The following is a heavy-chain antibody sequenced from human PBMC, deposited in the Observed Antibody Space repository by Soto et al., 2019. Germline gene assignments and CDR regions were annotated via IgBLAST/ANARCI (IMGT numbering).Heavy chain of an antibody. CDR1: GFTFSTYA. CDR2: ITGGDNTK. Sequence: EVQLVESGGGLVQPGGSLRLSCAASGFTFSTYAMNWVRQAPGKGLEGVSYITGGDNTKYYSDSVRVRFAISRDNAKNSLYLQRNSLRAEDTAVYLCARGDETVVLPGLFDFWGQGTLVSVSS. J-gene: IGHJ4*02. V-gene: IGHV3-48*01. D-gene: IGHD2-2*01. CDR3: ARGDETVVLPGLFDF.